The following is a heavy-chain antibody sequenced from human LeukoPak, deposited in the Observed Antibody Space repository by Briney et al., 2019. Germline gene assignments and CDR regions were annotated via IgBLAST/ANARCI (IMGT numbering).Heavy chain of an antibody. J-gene: IGHJ4*02. Sequence: SETLSLTCAVYGGSFSGYYWSWIRQPPGKGLEWIGEINHSGSTNYNPSLKSRVTISVDTSKNQFSLKLSSVTAADTAVYYCARRNGYSKYYFDYWGQGTLVTVSS. D-gene: IGHD2-15*01. CDR1: GGSFSGYY. CDR3: ARRNGYSKYYFDY. CDR2: INHSGST. V-gene: IGHV4-34*01.